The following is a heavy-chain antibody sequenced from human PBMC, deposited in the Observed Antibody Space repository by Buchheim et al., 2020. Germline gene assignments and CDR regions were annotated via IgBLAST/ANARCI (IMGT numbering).Heavy chain of an antibody. V-gene: IGHV1-46*01. CDR1: GYTFTSYY. CDR2: INPSGGST. J-gene: IGHJ4*02. D-gene: IGHD3-22*01. CDR3: ARNVGRDYYDSSGYQV. Sequence: QVQLVQSGAEVKKPGASVKVSCKASGYTFTSYYMHWVRQAPGQGLEWMGIINPSGGSTSYAQKFQGRVTMTRDRSTSTVYMELSSLRSEDTAVYYCARNVGRDYYDSSGYQVWGQGTL.